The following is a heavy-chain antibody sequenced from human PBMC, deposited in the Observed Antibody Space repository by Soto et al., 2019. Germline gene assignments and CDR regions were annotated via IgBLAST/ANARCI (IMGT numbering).Heavy chain of an antibody. D-gene: IGHD2-2*01. CDR1: GFTFSNYG. J-gene: IGHJ4*02. CDR3: AKQASAFFFVS. Sequence: GGSLRLSCAASGFTFSNYGMSWVRQAPGKGLEWVSAISGSGGITFYADSVMGRFTISRDNFKNTVYLQMNSLRGDDTAIYFWAKQASAFFFVSRGQAPL. CDR2: ISGSGGIT. V-gene: IGHV3-23*01.